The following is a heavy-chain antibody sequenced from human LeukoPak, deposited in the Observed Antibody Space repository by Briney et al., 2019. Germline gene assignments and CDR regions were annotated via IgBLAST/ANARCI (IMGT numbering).Heavy chain of an antibody. CDR1: GGSISSYY. J-gene: IGHJ3*02. Sequence: SETLSLTCTVSGGSISSYYWSWIRQPPGKGLEGIGYIYYSGSTNYNPSLKSRVTISVDTSKNQFSLKLSSVTAADTAVYYCARVVDTVPREHAFDIWGQGTMVTVSS. V-gene: IGHV4-59*01. CDR2: IYYSGST. D-gene: IGHD5-12*01. CDR3: ARVVDTVPREHAFDI.